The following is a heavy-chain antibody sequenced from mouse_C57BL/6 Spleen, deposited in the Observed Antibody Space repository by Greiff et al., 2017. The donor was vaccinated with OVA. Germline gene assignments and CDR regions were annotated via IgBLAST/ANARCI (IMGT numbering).Heavy chain of an antibody. J-gene: IGHJ4*01. V-gene: IGHV10-1*01. D-gene: IGHD2-3*01. CDR2: IRSKSNNYAT. Sequence: EVMLVESGGGLVQPKGSLKLSCAASGFSFNTYAMNWVRQAPGKGLEWVARIRSKSNNYATYYADSVKDRFTISRDDSESMLYLQMNNLKTEDTAMYYCVRGYYDYAMDYWGQGTSVTVSS. CDR1: GFSFNTYA. CDR3: VRGYYDYAMDY.